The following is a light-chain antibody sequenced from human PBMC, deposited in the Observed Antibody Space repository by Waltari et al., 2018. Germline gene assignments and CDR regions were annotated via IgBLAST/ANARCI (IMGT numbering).Light chain of an antibody. CDR2: LGS. CDR1: QSPQHSNDYNY. J-gene: IGKJ5*01. V-gene: IGKV2-28*01. CDR3: MQHLHTPIT. Sequence: DIVMTQSPLSLPVTPGEPASISCRSSQSPQHSNDYNYLDWYLQRPGQSPQLLIYLGSNRASGVPDRFSGSGSGTDFTLKISRVEAEDVGVYFCMQHLHTPITFGQGTRLEI.